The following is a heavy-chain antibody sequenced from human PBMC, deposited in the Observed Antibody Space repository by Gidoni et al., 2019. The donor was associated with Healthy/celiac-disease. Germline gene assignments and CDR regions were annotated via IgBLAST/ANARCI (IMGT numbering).Heavy chain of an antibody. Sequence: QVTLKESGPVLVKPTETLTLTCTVSGFSLSNARMGVSWIRQPPGKALQWLAHIFSNDEKAYSTSLKSRLTISKDTSKSQVVLTMTNMDPVDTATYYCARSPGYSSSWPNWFDPWGQGTLVTVSS. CDR3: ARSPGYSSSWPNWFDP. CDR2: IFSNDEK. D-gene: IGHD6-13*01. V-gene: IGHV2-26*01. CDR1: GFSLSNARMG. J-gene: IGHJ5*02.